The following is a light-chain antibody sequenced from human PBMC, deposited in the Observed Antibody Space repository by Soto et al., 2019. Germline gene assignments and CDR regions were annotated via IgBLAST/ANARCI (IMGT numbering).Light chain of an antibody. CDR2: EVS. J-gene: IGLJ1*01. Sequence: QSALTQPASVSGSPGQLITISCTGTSSDVGGYNYVSWYQQHPGKAPKLMIYEVSNRPSGVSNRFSGSKSGNTASLTISGLQAEDEADYYCSSYTSSSTDVFGTGTKVTVL. CDR1: SSDVGGYNY. V-gene: IGLV2-14*01. CDR3: SSYTSSSTDV.